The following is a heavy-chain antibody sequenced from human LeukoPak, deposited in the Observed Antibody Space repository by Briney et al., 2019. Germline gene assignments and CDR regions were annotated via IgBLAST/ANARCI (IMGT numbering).Heavy chain of an antibody. CDR1: GFTFSNYG. Sequence: GGSLRLSCAASGFTFSNYGMHWVRQAPGKGLEWVAGISNDGNKKYYADSVKGRFIISRDNSKNTLYLQMNSLRAEDTAVYYCARETSQKGAHYMDVWGKGTTVTISS. CDR2: ISNDGNKK. V-gene: IGHV3-30*03. D-gene: IGHD3-16*01. J-gene: IGHJ6*03. CDR3: ARETSQKGAHYMDV.